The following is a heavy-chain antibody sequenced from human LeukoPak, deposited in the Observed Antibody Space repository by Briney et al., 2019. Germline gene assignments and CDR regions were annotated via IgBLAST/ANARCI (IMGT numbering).Heavy chain of an antibody. J-gene: IGHJ6*03. V-gene: IGHV4-61*02. Sequence: PSQILSLTCTVSGGSISSGSYYWSWIRQPAGKGLEWIGRIYTSGSTNYNPSLKSRVAISVDTSKNQFSLKLSSVTAADTAVYYCARAVAAYYYYYYMDVWGKGTTVTVSS. CDR1: GGSISSGSYY. CDR2: IYTSGST. D-gene: IGHD6-19*01. CDR3: ARAVAAYYYYYYMDV.